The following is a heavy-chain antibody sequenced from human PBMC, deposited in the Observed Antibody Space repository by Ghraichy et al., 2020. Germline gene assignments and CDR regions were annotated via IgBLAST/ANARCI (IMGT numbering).Heavy chain of an antibody. CDR2: ISAFSGSK. CDR3: ARENAGTNMNPKFDY. D-gene: IGHD2-8*01. Sequence: ASVKVSCKASGYSFNSYGITWVRQAPGQGLEWMGWISAFSGSKNYVQKFQGRVTMTTDTSTSTAYMELRSLRSDDTAFYYCARENAGTNMNPKFDYWGQGTLVTVSS. J-gene: IGHJ4*02. V-gene: IGHV1-18*01. CDR1: GYSFNSYG.